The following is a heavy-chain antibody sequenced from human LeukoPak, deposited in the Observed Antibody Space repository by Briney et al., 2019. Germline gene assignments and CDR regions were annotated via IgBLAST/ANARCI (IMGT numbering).Heavy chain of an antibody. CDR3: ARDLERN. CDR1: GFTFNEYE. V-gene: IGHV3-48*03. CDR2: ISSSGSII. D-gene: IGHD1-1*01. Sequence: GGSLRLSCAASGFTFNEYEMIWVRQAPGKGLEWVSYISSSGSIIYYADSVKGRFTISRDNAKNSLYLQMNSLRAEDTAVYYCARDLERNWGQGTLVTVSS. J-gene: IGHJ4*02.